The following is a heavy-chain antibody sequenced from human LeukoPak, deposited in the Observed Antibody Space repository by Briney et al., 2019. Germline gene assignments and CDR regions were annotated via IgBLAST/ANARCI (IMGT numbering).Heavy chain of an antibody. V-gene: IGHV1-69*05. D-gene: IGHD3-22*01. CDR1: GGTFSSYA. CDR3: ARGTYYYDSSGYSSFDY. J-gene: IGHJ4*02. CDR2: IIPIFGTA. Sequence: SVKVSCKASGGTFSSYAISWVRQAPGQGLEWMGGIIPIFGTANYAQKFQGRVTITTDESTGTAYMELSSLRSEDTAVYYCARGTYYYDSSGYSSFDYWGQGTLVTVSS.